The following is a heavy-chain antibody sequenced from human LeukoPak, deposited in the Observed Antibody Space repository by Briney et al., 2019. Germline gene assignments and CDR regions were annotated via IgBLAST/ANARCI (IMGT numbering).Heavy chain of an antibody. V-gene: IGHV1-69*02. CDR3: ARSYCSSTSCYSNY. J-gene: IGHJ4*02. CDR2: IIPILGIA. CDR1: GGTFSSYT. D-gene: IGHD2-2*01. Sequence: SVKVSCKASGGTFSSYTISWVRQAPGRGLEWMGRIIPILGIANYAQKFQGRVTITADKSTSTAYMELSSLRSEDTAVYYCARSYCSSTSCYSNYWGQGTLVTVSS.